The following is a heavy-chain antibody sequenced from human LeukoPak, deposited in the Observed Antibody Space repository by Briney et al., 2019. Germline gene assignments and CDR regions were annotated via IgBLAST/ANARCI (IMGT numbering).Heavy chain of an antibody. D-gene: IGHD3-22*01. Sequence: GGPLRLSCAASGFTFSSYATSWVRQAPGKGLEWVSAISGSGGSTYHADSVKGRFTISRDNSKNTLYLQMNSLRAEDTAVYYCAKGREAGYYPYYYYGMDVWGQGTTVTVSS. CDR3: AKGREAGYYPYYYYGMDV. CDR1: GFTFSSYA. J-gene: IGHJ6*02. V-gene: IGHV3-23*01. CDR2: ISGSGGST.